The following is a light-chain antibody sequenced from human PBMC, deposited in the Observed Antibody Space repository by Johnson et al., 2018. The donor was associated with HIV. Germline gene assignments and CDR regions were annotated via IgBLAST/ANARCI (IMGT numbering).Light chain of an antibody. CDR2: DNS. CDR1: SSNIGNNY. J-gene: IGLJ1*01. V-gene: IGLV1-51*01. CDR3: ATWDSSLSAGGV. Sequence: QSVLTQPPSVSAAPGQKVTISCSGRSSNIGNNYVSWYQQLPGTAPKLLIYDNSKRPSGIPDRFSGSKSGTSATLGITGLQTGDEADYYCATWDSSLSAGGVFGTGTKVTVL.